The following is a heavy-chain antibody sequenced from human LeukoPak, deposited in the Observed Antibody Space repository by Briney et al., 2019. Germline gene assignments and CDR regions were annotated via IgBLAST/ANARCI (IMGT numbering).Heavy chain of an antibody. CDR2: ISGSGEFI. J-gene: IGHJ4*02. Sequence: PGGSLRLSCAASGFTFSSYSMNWIRQTPGKGLEWVSSISGSGEFIYYVDSVRGRFTISRDNGKNSLYLQMNSLRTEDTAVYYCARDDSHGYHFFDSWGQGTLVTVSS. CDR1: GFTFSSYS. D-gene: IGHD3-22*01. V-gene: IGHV3-21*01. CDR3: ARDDSHGYHFFDS.